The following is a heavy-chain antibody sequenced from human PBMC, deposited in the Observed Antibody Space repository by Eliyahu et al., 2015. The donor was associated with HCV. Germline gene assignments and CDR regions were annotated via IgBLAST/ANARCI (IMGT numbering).Heavy chain of an antibody. D-gene: IGHD6-19*01. V-gene: IGHV3-33*01. CDR1: GFNFISYG. CDR2: IRNDGSNQ. Sequence: QVQLVESGGGVVQPGRSLRLSCXASGFNFISYGMHWVRPPPGKGLGWVAVIRNDGSNQYYADSVAGRFTISRDNSEKTLYLQMNSLRVEDTAVYYCARDPRGSGWYSPDYWGQGTLVTVSS. CDR3: ARDPRGSGWYSPDY. J-gene: IGHJ4*02.